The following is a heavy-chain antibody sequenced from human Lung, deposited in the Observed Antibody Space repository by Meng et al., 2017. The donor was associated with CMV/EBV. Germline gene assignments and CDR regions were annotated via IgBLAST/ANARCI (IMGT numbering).Heavy chain of an antibody. CDR1: GYSFTTYG. CDR3: ARGYCSSPSCYQVYYFDN. D-gene: IGHD2-2*01. CDR2: ISPYNGRT. Sequence: ASVKVFCKASGYSFTTYGISWVRQAPGQGLEWMGWISPYNGRTNYAQRLRGRVTMTTDTSTSTVHMEVRSLRSDDTAVYFCARGYCSSPSCYQVYYFDNWGQGXLVTVSS. V-gene: IGHV1-18*01. J-gene: IGHJ4*02.